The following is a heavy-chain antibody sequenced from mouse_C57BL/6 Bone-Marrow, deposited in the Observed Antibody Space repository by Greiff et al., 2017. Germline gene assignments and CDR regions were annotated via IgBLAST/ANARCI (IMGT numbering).Heavy chain of an antibody. J-gene: IGHJ4*01. CDR2: IDPSDSYT. CDR3: AREANHYAMDY. Sequence: QVQLQQPGAELVKPGASVKLSCKASGYTFTSYWMQWVQQRPGQGLEWIGEIDPSDSYTNYNQKFKGKVTLTVDTYSSTAYMQISSLTSEDSAVNYCAREANHYAMDYWGQGTSVTVSS. V-gene: IGHV1-50*01. CDR1: GYTFTSYW. D-gene: IGHD1-1*01.